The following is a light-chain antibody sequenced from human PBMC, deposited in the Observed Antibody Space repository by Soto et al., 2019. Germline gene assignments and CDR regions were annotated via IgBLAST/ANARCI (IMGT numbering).Light chain of an antibody. Sequence: EIVLTQSPGTLSLSPGEGATLSCRASQSVTSSYLGWYQQKPGQAPRLLIYGASSRATGIPDRFSGSGSGTDFTLTISRLEPEDVAVYYCQQYGSSPWTFGQGTKVEIK. J-gene: IGKJ1*01. CDR2: GAS. V-gene: IGKV3-20*01. CDR3: QQYGSSPWT. CDR1: QSVTSSY.